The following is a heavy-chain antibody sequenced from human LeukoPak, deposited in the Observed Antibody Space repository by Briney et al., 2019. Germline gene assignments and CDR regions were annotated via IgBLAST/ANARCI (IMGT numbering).Heavy chain of an antibody. Sequence: ASVKVSCKASGYTFTSYGISWVRQAPGQGLECMGWISAYNGNTNYAQKLQGRVTMTTDTSTSTAYMELRSLKSDDTAVYYCARDGCYDFWSGYPDYWGQGTLVTVSS. CDR1: GYTFTSYG. J-gene: IGHJ4*02. CDR3: ARDGCYDFWSGYPDY. V-gene: IGHV1-18*01. D-gene: IGHD3-3*01. CDR2: ISAYNGNT.